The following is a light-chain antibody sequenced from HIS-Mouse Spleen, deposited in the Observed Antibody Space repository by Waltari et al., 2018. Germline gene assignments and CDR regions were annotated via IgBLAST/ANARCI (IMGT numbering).Light chain of an antibody. CDR3: CSYAGSSTFEV. V-gene: IGLV2-23*03. CDR1: SSDVGSYNL. J-gene: IGLJ2*01. Sequence: QSALTQPASVSGSPGQSITISCTGTSSDVGSYNLVSWYQQHPGKAPKSMIYEGSKRPSGVSNRFSGSKSGNPASLTISGLQAEDEADYYCCSYAGSSTFEVFGGGTKLTVL. CDR2: EGS.